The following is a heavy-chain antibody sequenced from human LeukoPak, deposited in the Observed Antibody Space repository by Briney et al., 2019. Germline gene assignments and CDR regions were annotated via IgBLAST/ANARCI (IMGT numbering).Heavy chain of an antibody. D-gene: IGHD5-18*01. CDR3: AKVGYSYGLGFGAFDI. CDR2: ISSSGSTI. V-gene: IGHV3-48*03. CDR1: GFTFSSYE. J-gene: IGHJ3*02. Sequence: QPGGSLRLSCAASGFTFSSYEMNWVRQAPGKGLEWVSYISSSGSTIYYADSVKGRFTISRDNAKNSLHLQMNSLRAEDTAVYYCAKVGYSYGLGFGAFDIWAKGQWSPSLQ.